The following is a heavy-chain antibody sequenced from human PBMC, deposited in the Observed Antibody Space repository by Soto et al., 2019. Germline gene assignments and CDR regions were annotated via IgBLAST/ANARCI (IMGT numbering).Heavy chain of an antibody. J-gene: IGHJ6*02. CDR1: GFTASSNY. V-gene: IGHV3-66*01. CDR3: ARDFVVGGPTINYYYGMDV. CDR2: IYSAGNT. D-gene: IGHD1-26*01. Sequence: PGGSLRLSCAASGFTASSNYMSWVRQAPGKALARISIIYSAGNTYYADSVKGRFTTSRDNSKNTLYLQINRLGAEDTAVYYGARDFVVGGPTINYYYGMDVWGQGTKVTVS.